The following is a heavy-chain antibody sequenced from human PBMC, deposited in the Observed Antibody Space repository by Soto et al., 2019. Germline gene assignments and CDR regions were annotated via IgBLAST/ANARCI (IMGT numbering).Heavy chain of an antibody. CDR3: AREVGYGDFSAALLD. CDR1: GGTFSSHS. V-gene: IGHV1-69*01. CDR2: IITLFGTA. Sequence: VQLMQSGAEVKQPGSSVKVSCKASGGTFSSHSINWVRQAPGQGLEWMGGIITLFGTANYAQNFQGRVTINADQSTSTGYMELNSLRSDDTAVYYCAREVGYGDFSAALLDWGQGTLVTVSS. J-gene: IGHJ4*02. D-gene: IGHD4-17*01.